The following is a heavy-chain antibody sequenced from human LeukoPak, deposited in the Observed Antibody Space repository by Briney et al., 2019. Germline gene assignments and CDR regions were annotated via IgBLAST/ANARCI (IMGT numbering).Heavy chain of an antibody. CDR1: GFTFFHYA. J-gene: IGHJ3*01. CDR2: ISSVSTYQ. V-gene: IGHV3-21*01. Sequence: GGSLRLSCTASGFTFFHYAMNWVRQAPGKGLEWVASISSVSTYQHYADSVKGRFIISRDNAKDSLFLHMSSLSVEDTAVYYCARDRNDYGDPDAFDFWGQGTVVAVSS. D-gene: IGHD4-17*01. CDR3: ARDRNDYGDPDAFDF.